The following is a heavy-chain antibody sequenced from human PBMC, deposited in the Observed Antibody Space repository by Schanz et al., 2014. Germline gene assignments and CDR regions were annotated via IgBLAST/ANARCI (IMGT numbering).Heavy chain of an antibody. V-gene: IGHV3-74*01. D-gene: IGHD6-13*01. CDR1: GFTFSSYW. CDR3: ARDNLVSSSWYNYYGMDV. CDR2: INSDGSTT. Sequence: EVQLVESGGGLVQPGGSLRLSCAASGFTFSSYWMHWVRQAPGKGLVWVSRINSDGSTTIYADSVKGRFTISRDNAKNTLYLQMNSLRAEDTAVYYCARDNLVSSSWYNYYGMDVWGQGTTVTVSS. J-gene: IGHJ6*02.